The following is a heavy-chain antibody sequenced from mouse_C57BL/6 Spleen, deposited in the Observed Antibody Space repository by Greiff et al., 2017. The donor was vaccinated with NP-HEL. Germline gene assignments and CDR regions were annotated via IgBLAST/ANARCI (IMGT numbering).Heavy chain of an antibody. D-gene: IGHD1-1*01. J-gene: IGHJ4*01. Sequence: VKLMESGPGLVAPSQSLSITCTVSGFSLTSYAISWVRQPPGKGLEWLGVIWTGGGTNYNSALKSRLSISKDNSKSQVFLKMNSLQTDDTARYYCARALYGSSYPYYAMDYWGQGTSVTVSS. CDR1: GFSLTSYA. CDR2: IWTGGGT. CDR3: ARALYGSSYPYYAMDY. V-gene: IGHV2-9-1*01.